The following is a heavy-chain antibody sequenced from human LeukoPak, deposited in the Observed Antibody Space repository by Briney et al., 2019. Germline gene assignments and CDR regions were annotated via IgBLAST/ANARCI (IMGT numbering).Heavy chain of an antibody. V-gene: IGHV3-7*01. CDR1: GFTFSSHS. J-gene: IGHJ1*01. Sequence: GGSLRLSCAASGFTFSSHSMHWVRQAPGKGLEWVANIKQDGSEKYYADSVKGRFTISRDTAKNSLYLQMNSPRAEDTAVYYCATYSSGNGREFQHWGQGTLVTVSS. CDR2: IKQDGSEK. CDR3: ATYSSGNGREFQH. D-gene: IGHD3-22*01.